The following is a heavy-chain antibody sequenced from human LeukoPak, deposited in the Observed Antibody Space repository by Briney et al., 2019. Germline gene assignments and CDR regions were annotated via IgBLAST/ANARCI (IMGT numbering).Heavy chain of an antibody. D-gene: IGHD3-16*01. Sequence: GGSLRLSCAASGFTFSSYAMSWVRQAPGKGLEWVSAISGSGGSTYYADSVKGRFTISRDNSRDTLYLQMNSLRAEDTAVYYCAQGYYDYVWGSYYFEYWGQGTLVTVSS. CDR3: AQGYYDYVWGSYYFEY. CDR2: ISGSGGST. V-gene: IGHV3-23*01. CDR1: GFTFSSYA. J-gene: IGHJ4*02.